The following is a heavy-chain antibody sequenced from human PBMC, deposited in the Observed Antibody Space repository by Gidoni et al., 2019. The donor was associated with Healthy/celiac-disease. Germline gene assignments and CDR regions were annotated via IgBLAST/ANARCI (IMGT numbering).Heavy chain of an antibody. D-gene: IGHD3-9*01. V-gene: IGHV3-7*03. CDR1: GFTFSSYW. Sequence: EVQLVESGGGLVQPGGSLRLSCAASGFTFSSYWMSWVRKAPGKGLEWVANIKQDGSEKYYVDSVKGRFTIARDNAKNSLYLQMNSLRAEDTAVYYCARAPRYYDILTGYYNAYYFDYWGQGTLVTVSS. CDR3: ARAPRYYDILTGYYNAYYFDY. CDR2: IKQDGSEK. J-gene: IGHJ4*02.